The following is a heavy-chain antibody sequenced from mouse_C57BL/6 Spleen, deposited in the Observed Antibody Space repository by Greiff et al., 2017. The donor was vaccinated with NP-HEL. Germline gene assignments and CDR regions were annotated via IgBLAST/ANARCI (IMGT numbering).Heavy chain of an antibody. Sequence: QVQLQQPGAELVKPGASVKMSCTASGYTFTSYWITWVKQSPGQGLEWIGDIYPGSGSTNYNEKFKSKATLTVDTSSSTAYMQLSSLTSEDSAVYYCARSHYYGSSYYFDDWGQGTTLTVSS. CDR2: IYPGSGST. D-gene: IGHD1-1*01. J-gene: IGHJ2*01. CDR1: GYTFTSYW. CDR3: ARSHYYGSSYYFDD. V-gene: IGHV1-55*01.